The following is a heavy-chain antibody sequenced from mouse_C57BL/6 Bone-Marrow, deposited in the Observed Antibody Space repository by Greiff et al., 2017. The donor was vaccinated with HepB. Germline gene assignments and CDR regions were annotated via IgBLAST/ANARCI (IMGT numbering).Heavy chain of an antibody. Sequence: QVQLQQPGAELVMPGASVKLSCKASGYTFTSYWMHWVKQRPGQGLEWIGELDPSDSYPNYNQKFKGKSTFTVDKSTSTAYMQLSSLTSDDSAVYYCARRDLYYAMDYWGQGTSVTVSS. CDR1: GYTFTSYW. CDR3: ARRDLYYAMDY. V-gene: IGHV1-69*01. J-gene: IGHJ4*01. CDR2: LDPSDSYP. D-gene: IGHD3-3*01.